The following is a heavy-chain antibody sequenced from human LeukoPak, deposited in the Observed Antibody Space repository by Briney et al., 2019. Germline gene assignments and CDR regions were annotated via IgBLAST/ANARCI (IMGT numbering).Heavy chain of an antibody. CDR3: ARDSLGAAVAYYFIY. D-gene: IGHD2/OR15-2a*01. V-gene: IGHV3-23*01. J-gene: IGHJ4*02. Sequence: GGSLRLSCAASGFTFSSYGMSWVRQAPGKGLEWVSAIGGRDGSTYYADSVKGRFTISRDNAKNSLYLQMDSLRAEDTAVYYCARDSLGAAVAYYFIYWGQGTLVTVSS. CDR1: GFTFSSYG. CDR2: IGGRDGST.